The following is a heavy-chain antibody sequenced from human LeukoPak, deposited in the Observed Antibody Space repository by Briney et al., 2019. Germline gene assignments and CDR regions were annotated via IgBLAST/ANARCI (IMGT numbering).Heavy chain of an antibody. D-gene: IGHD2-21*01. CDR1: GGSISTSGYY. CDR2: IYYSGST. CDR3: TRYSFHNTSAFDY. J-gene: IGHJ4*02. Sequence: PSETLSLTCTVSGGSISTSGYYWGWIRQPPGKGLEWIGSIYYSGSTYYNPSLKSRVTISVDTSKNQFSLKLSSVTAADTAVYFCTRYSFHNTSAFDYWGQGTLVTVSS. V-gene: IGHV4-39*01.